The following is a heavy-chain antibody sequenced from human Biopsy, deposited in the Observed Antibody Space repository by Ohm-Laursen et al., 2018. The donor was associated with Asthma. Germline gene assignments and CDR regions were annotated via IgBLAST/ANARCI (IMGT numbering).Heavy chain of an antibody. V-gene: IGHV1-2*06. CDR2: INPNSGAT. J-gene: IGHJ5*02. CDR1: GYPFIGYH. Sequence: ASVKVSCKASGYPFIGYHIHWMRQAPGQGLEWMGRINPNSGATNYAQKFQGRVTMTRDTSISTAYMGVSRLRSDDTAVYYCAGGQKSAGDRWFDPWGQGTLVTVSS. D-gene: IGHD6-13*01. CDR3: AGGQKSAGDRWFDP.